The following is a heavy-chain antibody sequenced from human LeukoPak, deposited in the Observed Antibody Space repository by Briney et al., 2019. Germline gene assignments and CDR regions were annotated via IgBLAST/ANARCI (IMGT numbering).Heavy chain of an antibody. CDR2: ISSGSTI. CDR3: ARVSGKQSSSWYAFDT. V-gene: IGHV3-48*03. Sequence: PGGSLRLSCAASAFTFSSYEMNWVRQAPGKGLEWVSYISSGSTIYYADSVKGRFTISRDNAKNSLYLQMNSLRAEDTAVYYCARVSGKQSSSWYAFDTWGQGTMVTVSS. J-gene: IGHJ3*02. CDR1: AFTFSSYE. D-gene: IGHD6-13*01.